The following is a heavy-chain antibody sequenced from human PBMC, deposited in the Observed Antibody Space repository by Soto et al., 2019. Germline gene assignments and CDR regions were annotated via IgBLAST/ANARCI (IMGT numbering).Heavy chain of an antibody. D-gene: IGHD6-13*01. CDR3: ASGASRWSPYFFDS. Sequence: QAQVVQSGAEVRKPGSSVKLSCKASEGTFNSYAIAWVRQAPGQGLEWMGGIIPYYNTLNYAQKFQDRVTITADDATNTVYMELSSLRSDGTAVYFCASGASRWSPYFFDSWAQGTLVTVSS. CDR1: EGTFNSYA. V-gene: IGHV1-69*01. CDR2: IIPYYNTL. J-gene: IGHJ4*02.